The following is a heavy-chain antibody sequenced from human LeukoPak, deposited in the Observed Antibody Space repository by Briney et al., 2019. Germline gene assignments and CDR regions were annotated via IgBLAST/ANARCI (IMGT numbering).Heavy chain of an antibody. V-gene: IGHV3-7*04. CDR2: IKHDGSEN. J-gene: IGHJ3*02. Sequence: GGSLRLSCAASGFSFSAYCMSWVRQAPGKGLEWVAIIKHDGSENYYVDSVKGRFTITRDNAKNSLSLQMDSLRAEDTAVYYCARGGVLRYFEEAFDIWGQGTMVTVSS. CDR1: GFSFSAYC. CDR3: ARGGVLRYFEEAFDI. D-gene: IGHD3-9*01.